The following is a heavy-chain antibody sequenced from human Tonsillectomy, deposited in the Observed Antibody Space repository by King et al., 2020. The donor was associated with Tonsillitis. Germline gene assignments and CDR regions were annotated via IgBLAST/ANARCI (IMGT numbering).Heavy chain of an antibody. J-gene: IGHJ4*02. CDR1: GFTFSTYA. D-gene: IGHD3-16*01. CDR3: VSLGKGELCLEPFDS. CDR2: INPSGFST. V-gene: IGHV3-23*04. Sequence: VQLVESGGGLVQPGGSLRLSCAASGFTFSTYAMSWVRQAPGKGLEWGSAINPSGFSTYYADSVKGRFTISRDNSKNTLYLQMNSLRADDTAEDYCVSLGKGELCLEPFDSWGQGTPVTVSS.